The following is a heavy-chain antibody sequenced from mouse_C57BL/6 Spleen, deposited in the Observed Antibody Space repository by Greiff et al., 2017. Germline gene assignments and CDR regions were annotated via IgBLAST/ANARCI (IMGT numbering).Heavy chain of an antibody. V-gene: IGHV1-20*01. CDR2: INPYNGDT. D-gene: IGHD1-1*01. CDR1: GYSFTGYF. Sequence: EVKLQESGPELVKPGDSVKISCKASGYSFTGYFMNWVMQSHGKSLEWIGRINPYNGDTFYNQKFKGKATLTVDKSSSTAHMELRSLTSEDSAVYYCAREITTVVADFDYWGQGTTLTVSS. J-gene: IGHJ2*01. CDR3: AREITTVVADFDY.